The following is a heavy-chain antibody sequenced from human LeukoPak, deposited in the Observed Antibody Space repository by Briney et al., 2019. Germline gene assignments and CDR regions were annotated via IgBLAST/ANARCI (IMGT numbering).Heavy chain of an antibody. CDR1: GYSISSGYY. D-gene: IGHD6-19*01. Sequence: SETLSLTCAVSGYSISSGYYWGWIRQPPGKGPEWIGSMYHSGNTYYNPSLKSRVTISVDTSKNQLSLRLTSVTAADTAVYFCARQYSSGAGYFDHWGQGTLVTVSS. V-gene: IGHV4-38-2*01. CDR2: MYHSGNT. CDR3: ARQYSSGAGYFDH. J-gene: IGHJ4*02.